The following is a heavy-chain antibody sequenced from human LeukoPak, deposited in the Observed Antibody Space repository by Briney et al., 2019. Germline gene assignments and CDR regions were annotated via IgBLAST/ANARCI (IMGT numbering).Heavy chain of an antibody. D-gene: IGHD2-2*01. V-gene: IGHV3-33*01. J-gene: IGHJ4*02. CDR1: GFTFSSYG. Sequence: GGSLRLSCAASGFTFSSYGMHWVRQAPGKGLEWVAVIWYDGSNKDYADSVKGRFTISRDNSKNTLSLQMNSLRVEDTAIYYCARVNCSSSSCYLASYYFDSWGQGTLVTVSS. CDR3: ARVNCSSSSCYLASYYFDS. CDR2: IWYDGSNK.